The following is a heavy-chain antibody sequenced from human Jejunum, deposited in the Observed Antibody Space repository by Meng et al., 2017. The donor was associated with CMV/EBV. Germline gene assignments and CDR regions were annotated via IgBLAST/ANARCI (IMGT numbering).Heavy chain of an antibody. CDR1: GYTFTHHG. CDR3: ARDPSNTSGRYAYFDY. D-gene: IGHD6-19*01. J-gene: IGHJ4*02. V-gene: IGHV1-18*01. Sequence: QLGQSGAEVKKPGALVRVSCKASGYTFTHHGISWIRQAPGQGLEWMGWISCYNGDTNYAQKLQGRVTMTTDTSTNTAYMDLRGLRSDDTAVYYCARDPSNTSGRYAYFDYWGQGTLVTVSS. CDR2: ISCYNGDT.